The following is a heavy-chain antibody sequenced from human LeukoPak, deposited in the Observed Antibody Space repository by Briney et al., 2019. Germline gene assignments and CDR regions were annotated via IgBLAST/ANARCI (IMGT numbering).Heavy chain of an antibody. CDR1: GYTLTELS. V-gene: IGHV1-24*01. Sequence: ASVKVSCKVSGYTLTELSMHWVRQAPGKGLEWMGGFDPEDGETIYAQKFQGRVTMTEDTSTDTAYMELSSLRSEDTAVYYCANSLIAAAGTAFDYWGQETLVTVSS. J-gene: IGHJ4*02. D-gene: IGHD6-13*01. CDR3: ANSLIAAAGTAFDY. CDR2: FDPEDGET.